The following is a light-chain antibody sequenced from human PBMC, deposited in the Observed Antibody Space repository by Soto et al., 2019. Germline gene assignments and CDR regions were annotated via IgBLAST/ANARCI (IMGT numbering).Light chain of an antibody. Sequence: QSALTQNASVSGSPGQSIPISCTGTSSDIGAYNYVSWYQQHPGKAPKLMIYDVSSRPSGLSNRFSGSKSGNTASLTISGLQAEDEADYYCSSYTTTSPVIFGGGTKLTVL. V-gene: IGLV2-14*03. CDR2: DVS. CDR3: SSYTTTSPVI. J-gene: IGLJ2*01. CDR1: SSDIGAYNY.